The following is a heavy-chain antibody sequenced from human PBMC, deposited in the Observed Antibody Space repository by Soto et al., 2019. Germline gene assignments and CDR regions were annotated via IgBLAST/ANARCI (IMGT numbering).Heavy chain of an antibody. CDR2: IKEDGSEI. V-gene: IGHV3-7*01. CDR1: EFKVMGYW. Sequence: RRVSCAVSEFKVMGYWMSWVRQAPGKGLEWVASIKEDGSEIYYLQSVRGRFTISRDSAGNALHLAMNYLSAEDTGVYFCARDIGFDYVNWGQGTLVTVSS. CDR3: ARDIGFDYVN. J-gene: IGHJ4*02. D-gene: IGHD3-16*01.